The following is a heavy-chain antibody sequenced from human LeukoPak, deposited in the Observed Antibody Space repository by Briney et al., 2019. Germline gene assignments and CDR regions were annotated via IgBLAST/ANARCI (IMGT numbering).Heavy chain of an antibody. V-gene: IGHV4-39*07. CDR2: IYYNGDT. D-gene: IGHD1-1*01. J-gene: IGHJ6*03. CDR3: AKERLSYYYVDV. Sequence: PSETLSLTCSVSGVSIRSSGDYWGWIRQSPGKGLEWIGSIYYNGDTYYSPSLQSRVSISVATSKNQFSLKLSSVTAADTAVYYCAKERLSYYYVDVWGKGTTVTVSS. CDR1: GVSIRSSGDY.